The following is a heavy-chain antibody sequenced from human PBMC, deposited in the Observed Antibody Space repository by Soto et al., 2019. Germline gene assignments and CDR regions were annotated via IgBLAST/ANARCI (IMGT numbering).Heavy chain of an antibody. Sequence: PSETLSLTCTVSGGSISSYYWSWIRQPPGKGLEWIGYIYYSGSTNYNPSIKSRVTIKVDTSKNQYSLKLSSVTAADTAVYFCSRAYSSGWLRSGSYYYYMDVWGKGTTVTVSS. CDR3: SRAYSSGWLRSGSYYYYMDV. V-gene: IGHV4-59*01. J-gene: IGHJ6*03. CDR2: IYYSGST. CDR1: GGSISSYY. D-gene: IGHD6-19*01.